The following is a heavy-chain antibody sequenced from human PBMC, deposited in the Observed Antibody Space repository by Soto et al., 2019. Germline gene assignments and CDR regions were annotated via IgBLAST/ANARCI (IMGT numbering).Heavy chain of an antibody. V-gene: IGHV4-39*01. Sequence: SETLSLTCTVSGGSISSSSYYWGWIRQPPGKGLEWIGSIYYSGSTYYNPSLKSRVTISVDTSKNQFSLKLSSVTAADTAVYYCARSQSLTYSSSWYCDYWGQGTLVTVSS. CDR3: ARSQSLTYSSSWYCDY. CDR2: IYYSGST. CDR1: GGSISSSSYY. J-gene: IGHJ4*02. D-gene: IGHD6-13*01.